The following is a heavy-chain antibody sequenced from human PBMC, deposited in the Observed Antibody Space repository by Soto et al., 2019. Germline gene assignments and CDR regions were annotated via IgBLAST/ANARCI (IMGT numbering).Heavy chain of an antibody. CDR1: GFTFSSYA. V-gene: IGHV3-23*01. CDR2: ISGSGGST. D-gene: IGHD3-22*01. Sequence: GGSLRLSCGASGFTFSSYAMSWVRPAPGKGLEWVSAISGSGGSTYYADSVKGRFTISRDNSKNTLYLQMNSLRAEDTAVYYCAKETPHYYDSSGYPWFDPWGQGTLVTVSS. J-gene: IGHJ5*02. CDR3: AKETPHYYDSSGYPWFDP.